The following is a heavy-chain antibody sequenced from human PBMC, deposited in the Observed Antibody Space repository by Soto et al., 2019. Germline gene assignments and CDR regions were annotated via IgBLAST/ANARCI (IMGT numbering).Heavy chain of an antibody. CDR1: GFTFSDHY. Sequence: QVQLVESGGGLVKPGGPLRLSCAASGFTFSDHYMSWIRQTPGKGLEWVSYISDSGKTIYYTDSVKGRFTISRDNAKNSLYLQMNSLRVEDTAVYYCARPGPNYVDFSDLWGQGALVTVSS. CDR3: ARPGPNYVDFSDL. V-gene: IGHV3-11*01. J-gene: IGHJ5*02. D-gene: IGHD4-17*01. CDR2: ISDSGKTI.